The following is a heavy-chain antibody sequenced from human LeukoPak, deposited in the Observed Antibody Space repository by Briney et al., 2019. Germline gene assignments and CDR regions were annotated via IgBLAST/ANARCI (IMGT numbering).Heavy chain of an antibody. V-gene: IGHV3-23*01. CDR2: ISGSGSGGST. CDR1: GFTFSRYA. Sequence: GGSLRLSCAASGFTFSRYAMSWVRQAPGKGLEWVSGISGSGSGGSTYYADSVKGRFTISRDNSKNTLYVQMNSLRAEDTAVYYCAKTGGGTTDWGQGTMVTVPS. D-gene: IGHD2/OR15-2a*01. CDR3: AKTGGGTTD. J-gene: IGHJ3*01.